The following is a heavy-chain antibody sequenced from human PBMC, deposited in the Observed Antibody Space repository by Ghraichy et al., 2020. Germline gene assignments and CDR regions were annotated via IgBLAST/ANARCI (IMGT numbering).Heavy chain of an antibody. CDR2: INHSGST. CDR3: ARLRVNSPVG. V-gene: IGHV4-34*01. D-gene: IGHD5-12*01. Sequence: SQTLSLTCVVYGGSFSGYYWSWIRQPPGKGLEWIGEINHSGSTNYNPSLKSRVTISLDTSKNQFSLKVTSVTAADTAVYYCARLRVNSPVGWGQGTLVTVSS. J-gene: IGHJ4*02. CDR1: GGSFSGYY.